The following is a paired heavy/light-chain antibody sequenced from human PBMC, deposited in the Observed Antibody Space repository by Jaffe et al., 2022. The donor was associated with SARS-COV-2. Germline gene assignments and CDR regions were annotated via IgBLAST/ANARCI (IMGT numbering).Heavy chain of an antibody. Sequence: EVQLVESGGGLVQPGGSLRLSCAASGFTFSDQFMDWVRQAPGKGLEWVGRARDKANSYTTQYAASVKGRFTISRDDSKNSLYLQMNSLKTEDTAVYYCARVLTVKWYFDLWGRGTLVTVSS. D-gene: IGHD4-17*01. CDR1: GFTFSDQF. J-gene: IGHJ2*01. V-gene: IGHV3-72*01. CDR2: ARDKANSYTT. CDR3: ARVLTVKWYFDL.
Light chain of an antibody. J-gene: IGLJ3*02. CDR3: LIWPNNVGV. Sequence: QPVLTQPPSSSASPGESARLTCTLPSDINVRVYDIYWYQQKPGSPPRYLLYYYSDSDKGQGSGVPSRFSGSKDASANTGILHISGLQSEDEADYYCLIWPNNVGVFGGGTKLTVL. CDR1: SDINVRVYD. CDR2: YYSDSDK. V-gene: IGLV5-37*01.